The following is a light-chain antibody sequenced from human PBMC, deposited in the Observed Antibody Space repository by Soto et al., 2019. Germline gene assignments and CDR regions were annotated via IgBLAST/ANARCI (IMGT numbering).Light chain of an antibody. J-gene: IGLJ2*01. Sequence: QSVLTQPPSASGTPGQRVTISCSGSSSNIGSNYVYWYQQLPGTAPKLLIYRNNQRPSGVPDRFSGSKSGTSASLAISGLRSEEEADYYCEAWDDSVSGPVSGGGPKVTVL. CDR1: SSNIGSNY. V-gene: IGLV1-47*01. CDR3: EAWDDSVSGPV. CDR2: RNN.